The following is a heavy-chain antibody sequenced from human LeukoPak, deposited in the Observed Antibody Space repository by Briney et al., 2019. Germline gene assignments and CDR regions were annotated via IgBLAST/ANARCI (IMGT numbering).Heavy chain of an antibody. D-gene: IGHD6-13*01. CDR1: GFTFSDHY. CDR3: ARQQNIAAAGTVD. Sequence: GGSLRLSCAASGFTFSDHYMDWVRQAPGKGLEWVSSISSSSSYVYYADSVKGRFTISRDNAKNSLYLQMNSLRAEDTAVYYCARQQNIAAAGTVDWGQGTLVTVSS. V-gene: IGHV3-21*01. J-gene: IGHJ4*02. CDR2: ISSSSSYV.